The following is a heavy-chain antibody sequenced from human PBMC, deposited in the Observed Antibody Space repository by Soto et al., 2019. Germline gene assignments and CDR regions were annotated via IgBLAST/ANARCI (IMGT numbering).Heavy chain of an antibody. Sequence: ASVKVYCTASGDTFSSYAISWVRQDPGQGLEWMGGIIPIFGTANYAQKFQGRVTITADESTSTAYMELSSLRSEDTAVYYCARVKSQDSYGFYYYYGMDVWGQGTTVTVSS. CDR1: GDTFSSYA. D-gene: IGHD5-18*01. J-gene: IGHJ6*02. V-gene: IGHV1-69*01. CDR2: IIPIFGTA. CDR3: ARVKSQDSYGFYYYYGMDV.